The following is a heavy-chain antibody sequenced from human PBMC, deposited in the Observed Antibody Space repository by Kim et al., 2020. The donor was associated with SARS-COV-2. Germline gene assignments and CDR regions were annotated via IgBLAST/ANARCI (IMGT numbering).Heavy chain of an antibody. CDR1: GYTFTSFG. CDR3: AREGGSGSYGY. V-gene: IGHV1-3*01. Sequence: ASVKVSCKASGYTFTSFGLHWVRQAPGQRLEWMGWINAGNGYRKYSQNFQGGVTITRDTSASTVYMELSSLRSEDTAVYYCAREGGSGSYGYWGQGTLVT. D-gene: IGHD3-10*01. J-gene: IGHJ4*02. CDR2: INAGNGYR.